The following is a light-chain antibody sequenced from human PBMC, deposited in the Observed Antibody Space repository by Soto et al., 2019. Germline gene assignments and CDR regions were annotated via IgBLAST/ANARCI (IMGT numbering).Light chain of an antibody. Sequence: EIVMTQSPATLSVSPGEGVTLSCRASQRLTSNLAWYQQRPGQAPRLLIYGASIRATGIPARFSGIGTGTEFTLTISSLESEDFAVYYCQQYGRSLSFGGGTKVEIK. CDR1: QRLTSN. J-gene: IGKJ4*01. CDR3: QQYGRSLS. V-gene: IGKV3D-15*01. CDR2: GAS.